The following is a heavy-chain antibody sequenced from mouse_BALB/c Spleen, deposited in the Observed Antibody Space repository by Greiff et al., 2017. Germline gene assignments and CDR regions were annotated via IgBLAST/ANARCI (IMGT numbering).Heavy chain of an antibody. J-gene: IGHJ2*01. CDR1: GFTFSDYY. Sequence: EVKLVESGGGLVKPGGSLKLSCAASGFTFSDYYMYWVRQTPEKRLEWVATISDGGSYTYYPDSVKGRFTISRDNAKNNLYLQMSSLKSEDTAMYYCARARYYRYDTDYWGQGTTLTVSS. D-gene: IGHD2-14*01. V-gene: IGHV5-4*02. CDR3: ARARYYRYDTDY. CDR2: ISDGGSYT.